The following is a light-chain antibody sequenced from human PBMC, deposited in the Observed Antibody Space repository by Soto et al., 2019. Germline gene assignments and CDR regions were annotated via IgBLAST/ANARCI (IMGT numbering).Light chain of an antibody. Sequence: QSVLTQPASVSGSPGQSITISCTGTSSDVGSYNLVSWYQQHPGKAPKLMIYEVSKRPSGVSNRFSGSKSGNTASLTISGLQAEDESYYYCWPYAGSSPFDYVFGTGTRVTVL. CDR3: WPYAGSSPFDYV. CDR2: EVS. J-gene: IGLJ1*01. CDR1: SSDVGSYNL. V-gene: IGLV2-23*02.